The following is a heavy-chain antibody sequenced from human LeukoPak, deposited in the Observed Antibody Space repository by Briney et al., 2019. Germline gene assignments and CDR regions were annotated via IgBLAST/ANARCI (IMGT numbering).Heavy chain of an antibody. V-gene: IGHV4-34*01. D-gene: IGHD6-6*01. CDR3: ARGTYSSSMNLTNNWLDP. CDR2: INHSGST. J-gene: IGHJ5*02. CDR1: GGSFSGYY. Sequence: SETLSLTCAVYGGSFSGYYWSWIRQPPGKGLEWIGEINHSGSTNYNPSLKSRVTISVDTSKNQFSLKLSSVTAADTAVYYCARGTYSSSMNLTNNWLDPWGQGTLVTVSS.